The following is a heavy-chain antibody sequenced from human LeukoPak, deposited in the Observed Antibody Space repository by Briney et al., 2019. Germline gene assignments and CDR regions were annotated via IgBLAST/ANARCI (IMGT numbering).Heavy chain of an antibody. CDR1: GGTFSSYA. V-gene: IGHV1-69*05. Sequence: SVKVSCKASGGTFSSYAISWVRQAPGQGLEWMGGIIPIFGTANYAQKFQGRVTITTDESTSTAYMEPSSLRSEDTAVYYCAREGAPYYYDSRAHAFDIWGQGTMVTVSS. J-gene: IGHJ3*02. D-gene: IGHD3-22*01. CDR2: IIPIFGTA. CDR3: AREGAPYYYDSRAHAFDI.